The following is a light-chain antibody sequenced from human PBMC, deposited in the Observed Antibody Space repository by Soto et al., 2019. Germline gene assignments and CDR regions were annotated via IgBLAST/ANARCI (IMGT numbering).Light chain of an antibody. CDR2: KVS. CDR1: QSLVFRDGNTY. V-gene: IGKV2-30*01. CDR3: MQATHLPRT. J-gene: IGKJ1*01. Sequence: DVVMTQSPLSLPVALGQPASISCRSSQSLVFRDGNTYLNWFHQRPGQSPRHLIYKVSYRDPGVPDRFSGSESGTNFTLTISRVEAEDVGIYYCMQATHLPRTFGRGTKVDIK.